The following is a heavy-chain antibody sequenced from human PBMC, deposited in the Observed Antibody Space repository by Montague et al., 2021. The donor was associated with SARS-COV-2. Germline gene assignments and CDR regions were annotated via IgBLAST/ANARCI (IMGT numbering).Heavy chain of an antibody. J-gene: IGHJ4*02. CDR3: ARESGSGSYLVY. CDR1: GGSISSSSYY. Sequence: SETLSLTCTVSGGSISSSSYYWGWIRQPPGKGLEWIGSIYYSGNTYYNPSLKSRVTISVDTSKNQFSLKLSSVTAADTAVYYCARESGSGSYLVYWGQGTLVTVSS. CDR2: IYYSGNT. V-gene: IGHV4-39*01. D-gene: IGHD3-10*01.